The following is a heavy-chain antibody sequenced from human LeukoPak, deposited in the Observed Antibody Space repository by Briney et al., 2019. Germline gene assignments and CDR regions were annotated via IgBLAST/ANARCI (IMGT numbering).Heavy chain of an antibody. J-gene: IGHJ4*02. CDR2: ISSSGSTI. V-gene: IGHV3-11*01. Sequence: GGSLRLSCAASGFTFSDYYMSWIRQAPGKGLEWVSYISSSGSTIYYADSVKGRFTISRDNAKNSLYLQMDSLRAEDTAVYYCARDYDILTGRLDYWGQGTLVTVSS. CDR1: GFTFSDYY. CDR3: ARDYDILTGRLDY. D-gene: IGHD3-9*01.